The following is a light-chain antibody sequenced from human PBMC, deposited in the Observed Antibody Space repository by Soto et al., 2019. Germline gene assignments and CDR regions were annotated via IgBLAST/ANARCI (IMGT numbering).Light chain of an antibody. CDR1: QSVSAN. V-gene: IGKV3-15*01. J-gene: IGKJ2*01. Sequence: EIVVTQSPATLSVSPGVGATLSCRASQSVSANLAWYQQKPGQAPRLLIYGASTRATGIPARFSGSGSGTEFTPTINSVQSEDFAVYYCQQYNNWPPYTFGQGTKLEVK. CDR2: GAS. CDR3: QQYNNWPPYT.